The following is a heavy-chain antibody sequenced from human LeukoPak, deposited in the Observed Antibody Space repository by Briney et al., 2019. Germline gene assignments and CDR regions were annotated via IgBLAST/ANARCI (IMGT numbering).Heavy chain of an antibody. D-gene: IGHD3-10*01. V-gene: IGHV3-33*01. Sequence: GGSLRLSCAASRFTFSSYGMHWVRQAPGKELEWVAVIWYDGSNKYYADSVKGRFTISRDNSKNTLYLQMNSLRAEDTAVYYCARDDYYGSGSYNFDYWGQGTLVTVSS. CDR3: ARDDYYGSGSYNFDY. CDR2: IWYDGSNK. CDR1: RFTFSSYG. J-gene: IGHJ4*02.